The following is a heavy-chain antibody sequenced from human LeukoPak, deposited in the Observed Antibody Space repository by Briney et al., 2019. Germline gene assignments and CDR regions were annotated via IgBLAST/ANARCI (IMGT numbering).Heavy chain of an antibody. J-gene: IGHJ5*02. CDR3: ARVFDP. V-gene: IGHV4-39*07. CDR2: IFYTGKT. Sequence: PSETLSLTCTVSGGSVYTSDYYWGWVRQPPGKGPEWIGDIFYTGKTNYNPSLKSRVSISIDTSKNQFSLKLTSVTAGDPAVFYWARVFDPWGQGTLVTVSS. CDR1: GGSVYTSDYY.